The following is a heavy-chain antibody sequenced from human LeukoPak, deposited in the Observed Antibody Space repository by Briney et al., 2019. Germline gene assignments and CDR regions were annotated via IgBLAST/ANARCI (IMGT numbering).Heavy chain of an antibody. Sequence: PGRSPRLSCAASGFTFSSYGMHWVRQAPGKGLEWVAVIWYDGSNKYYADSVKGRFTISRDNSKNTLYLQMNSLRAEDTAVYYCAREPYYDFWSGYYGFDYWGQGTLVTVSS. V-gene: IGHV3-33*01. J-gene: IGHJ4*02. CDR2: IWYDGSNK. D-gene: IGHD3-3*01. CDR3: AREPYYDFWSGYYGFDY. CDR1: GFTFSSYG.